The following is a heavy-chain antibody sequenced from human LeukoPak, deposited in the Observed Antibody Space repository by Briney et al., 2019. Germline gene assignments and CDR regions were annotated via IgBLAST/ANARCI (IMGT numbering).Heavy chain of an antibody. V-gene: IGHV1-18*01. Sequence: ASVQISFKASGYPFTSYGISWVRPAPGQGLGWMGWINAYNGNTNYAQKLQGRVTMTTDTSTSTAYMELRSLRSDDTAVYYCARDLGYCSSTSCRSPFDYWGQGTLVTVSS. D-gene: IGHD2-2*01. CDR1: GYPFTSYG. CDR3: ARDLGYCSSTSCRSPFDY. J-gene: IGHJ4*02. CDR2: INAYNGNT.